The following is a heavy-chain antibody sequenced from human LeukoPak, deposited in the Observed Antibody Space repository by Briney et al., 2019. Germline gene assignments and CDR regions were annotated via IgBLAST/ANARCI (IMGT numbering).Heavy chain of an antibody. Sequence: PSETLSLTCLVSGVYFGSSGCYWRWIRQPPGKGLEWIRSIFYTGNSYSNPSLHSRVTISADTSKNQFSLKLQFVTAADTAVYYCARLGASLVWDSGSFPDSWGQGTLVTVTS. V-gene: IGHV4-39*01. D-gene: IGHD3-10*01. CDR1: GVYFGSSGCY. CDR2: IFYTGNS. CDR3: ARLGASLVWDSGSFPDS. J-gene: IGHJ4*02.